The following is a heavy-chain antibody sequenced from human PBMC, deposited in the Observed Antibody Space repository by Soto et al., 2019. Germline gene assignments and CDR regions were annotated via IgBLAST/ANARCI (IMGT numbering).Heavy chain of an antibody. CDR2: INHSGST. Sequence: QVQLQQWGAGLLKPSETLSLTCAVYGGSFSGYYWSWLRQPPGKGLEWIGEINHSGSTNYNPSLKSRVTISVDTSKNQFSLKLSSVTAADTAVYYCAGQQIWFGELKGHNYYYYYGMDVWCQGTTVTVSS. D-gene: IGHD3-10*01. J-gene: IGHJ6*02. CDR3: AGQQIWFGELKGHNYYYYYGMDV. CDR1: GGSFSGYY. V-gene: IGHV4-34*01.